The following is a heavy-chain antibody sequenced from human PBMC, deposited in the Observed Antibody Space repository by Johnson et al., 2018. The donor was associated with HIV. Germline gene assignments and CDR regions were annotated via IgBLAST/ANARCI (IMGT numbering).Heavy chain of an antibody. CDR2: INQDGSEK. D-gene: IGHD1-26*01. J-gene: IGHJ3*02. Sequence: VQLVESGGGVVQPGRSLRLSCAASGFTFSSYGMHWVRQAPGKGLEWVANINQDGSEKYSADSVKGRFTISRDNAKNSLYLQMNNLRPEDTAVYYCAKDRGSGTYLGRGIFDIWGQGTMVTVSS. V-gene: IGHV3-7*01. CDR3: AKDRGSGTYLGRGIFDI. CDR1: GFTFSSYG.